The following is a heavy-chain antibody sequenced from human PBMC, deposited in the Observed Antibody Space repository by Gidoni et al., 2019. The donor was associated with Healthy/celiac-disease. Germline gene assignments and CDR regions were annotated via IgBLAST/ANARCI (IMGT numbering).Heavy chain of an antibody. J-gene: IGHJ6*01. CDR1: GFTFSSYG. Sequence: EVQLLESGGGLVQPGRSLRLSCAASGFTFSSYGMSWVRQAPGKGLEWVSAISGSGGSTYYADSVKGRFTISRDNSKNMLHLQMNSLRPEDTALYYCAKEIMTTDYYYYGMDVWGQGTTVTVSS. CDR3: AKEIMTTDYYYYGMDV. D-gene: IGHD4-17*01. CDR2: ISGSGGST. V-gene: IGHV3-23*01.